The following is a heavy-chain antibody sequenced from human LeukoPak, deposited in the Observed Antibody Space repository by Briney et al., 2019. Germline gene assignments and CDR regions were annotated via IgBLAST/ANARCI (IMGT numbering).Heavy chain of an antibody. D-gene: IGHD3-3*01. CDR3: ATSRYYDFWSGYHLIDY. J-gene: IGHJ4*02. Sequence: ASVKVSCKVSGYTLTELSMHWVRQAPGKGLEWMGGFDPEDGETIYAQKFQGRVTMTEDTSTDTAYMELSSLRSEDTAVYYYATSRYYDFWSGYHLIDYWGQGTLVTVSS. CDR1: GYTLTELS. CDR2: FDPEDGET. V-gene: IGHV1-24*01.